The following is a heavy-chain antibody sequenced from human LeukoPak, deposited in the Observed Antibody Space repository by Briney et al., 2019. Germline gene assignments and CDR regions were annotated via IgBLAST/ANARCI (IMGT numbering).Heavy chain of an antibody. V-gene: IGHV3-9*01. Sequence: GRSLRLSCAASGFTFDDYAMHWVRQAPGKGLEWVSGISWNSGGIGYADSVKGRFTISRENAKNSLYLQMNSLRAGDTAVYYCARSGRGIAAGPDCWGQGTLVTVSS. CDR1: GFTFDDYA. CDR3: ARSGRGIAAGPDC. D-gene: IGHD6-13*01. CDR2: ISWNSGGI. J-gene: IGHJ4*02.